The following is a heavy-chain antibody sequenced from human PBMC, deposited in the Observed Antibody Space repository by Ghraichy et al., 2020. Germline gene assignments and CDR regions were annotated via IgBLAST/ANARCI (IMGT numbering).Heavy chain of an antibody. CDR3: AKGSSVYDSSGYYRRLDY. CDR1: GFTFSSYA. J-gene: IGHJ4*02. Sequence: GESLRLSCAASGFTFSSYAMNWVRQAPGKGLEWVSVINGHGGDPNYADSVKGRFTISRDNANNTIYLEMNNLRVEDTAVYYCAKGSSVYDSSGYYRRLDYWGQGTLVTVSS. CDR2: INGHGGDP. V-gene: IGHV3-23*01. D-gene: IGHD3-22*01.